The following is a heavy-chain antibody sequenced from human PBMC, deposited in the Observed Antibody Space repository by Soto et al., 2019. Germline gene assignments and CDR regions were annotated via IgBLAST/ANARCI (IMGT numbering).Heavy chain of an antibody. CDR1: GFAFSPYG. V-gene: IGHV3-23*01. J-gene: IGHJ4*02. CDR3: AKVGISGTKYFEY. CDR2: ITSTGGTT. Sequence: EVQLLESGGGLAQPGGSLRLSCAASGFAFSPYGMSWVRQAPGKGLEWVSSITSTGGTTYYADSVKGRFTISRDNSKNTLYLQENSLRAEDTAVYYCAKVGISGTKYFEYWGQGTLVTVSS. D-gene: IGHD1-20*01.